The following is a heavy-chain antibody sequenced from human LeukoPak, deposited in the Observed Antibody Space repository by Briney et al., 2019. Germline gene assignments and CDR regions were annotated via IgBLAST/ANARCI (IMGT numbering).Heavy chain of an antibody. CDR2: IIPILGIA. D-gene: IGHD1-26*01. CDR1: GGTFSSYA. CDR3: ARPYSGDNWFDP. J-gene: IGHJ5*02. V-gene: IGHV1-69*04. Sequence: ASVKVSCKASGGTFSSYAISWVRQAPGEGLEWMGRIIPILGIANDAQKFQGRVTITADKSTSTAYMELSSLRSEDTAVYYCARPYSGDNWFDPWGQGTLVTVSS.